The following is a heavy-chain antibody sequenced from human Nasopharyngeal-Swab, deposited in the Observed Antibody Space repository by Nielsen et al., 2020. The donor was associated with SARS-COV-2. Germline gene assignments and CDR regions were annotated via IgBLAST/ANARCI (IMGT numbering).Heavy chain of an antibody. CDR2: ISASGGST. CDR1: GFTFSSYA. D-gene: IGHD4-23*01. CDR3: TRDIGGKYGY. V-gene: IGHV3-23*01. J-gene: IGHJ4*02. Sequence: GESLKISCAASGFTFSSYAMTWVRQAPGKGLEWVSGISASGGSTYYADSVKGRFTISRDNARNTLYLQMNSLRGEDTAVYYCTRDIGGKYGYWGQGNLVTVSS.